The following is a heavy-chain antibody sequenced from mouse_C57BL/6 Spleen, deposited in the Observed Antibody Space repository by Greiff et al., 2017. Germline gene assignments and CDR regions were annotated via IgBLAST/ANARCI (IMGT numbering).Heavy chain of an antibody. J-gene: IGHJ2*01. Sequence: EVKVVESGGDLVKPGGSLKLSCAASGFTFSSYGMSWVRQTPDKRLEWVATISSGGSYTYYPDSVKGRFTISRDNAKNTLYLQMSSLKSEDTAMYYCARHVDLYYFDYWGQGTTLTVSS. D-gene: IGHD2-13*01. CDR2: ISSGGSYT. CDR3: ARHVDLYYFDY. V-gene: IGHV5-6*01. CDR1: GFTFSSYG.